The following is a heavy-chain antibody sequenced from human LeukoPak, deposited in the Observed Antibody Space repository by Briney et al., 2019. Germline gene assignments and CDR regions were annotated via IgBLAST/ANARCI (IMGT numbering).Heavy chain of an antibody. J-gene: IGHJ4*02. Sequence: ASVTVSCKASGYTFTGYYMHWVRQAPGQGLEWMGWINPNSGGTNYAQKFQGRVTMTRDTSISTAYMELSRLRSDDTAVYYCARVRYPIPTNYYDSSGYIRGPFDYWGQGTLVTVSS. V-gene: IGHV1-2*02. CDR2: INPNSGGT. CDR3: ARVRYPIPTNYYDSSGYIRGPFDY. CDR1: GYTFTGYY. D-gene: IGHD3-22*01.